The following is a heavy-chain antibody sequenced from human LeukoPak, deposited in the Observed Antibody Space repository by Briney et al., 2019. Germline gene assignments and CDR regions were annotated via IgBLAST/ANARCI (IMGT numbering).Heavy chain of an antibody. CDR3: AKDGTMVRGVINRAFDI. J-gene: IGHJ3*02. Sequence: GGSLRLSCAASGFTFSSYSMNWVRQAPGKGLEWVSSISSSSSYIYYADSVKGRFTTSRDNAKNSPYLQMNSLRAEDTAVYYCAKDGTMVRGVINRAFDIWGQGTMVTVSS. CDR1: GFTFSSYS. CDR2: ISSSSSYI. V-gene: IGHV3-21*01. D-gene: IGHD3-10*01.